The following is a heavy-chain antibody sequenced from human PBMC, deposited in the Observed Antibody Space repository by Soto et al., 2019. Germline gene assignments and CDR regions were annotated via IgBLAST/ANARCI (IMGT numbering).Heavy chain of an antibody. Sequence: EVQLVESGGGVVQPGGSLRLSCAASGFTFSGYWMSWVRQAPGKGLEWVANIKQDGSEQFYVDSVKGRFTISRDNAKNSLYLQMNSLRAEDTAVYYCAREAAWRQGTTVTVSS. V-gene: IGHV3-7*05. CDR2: IKQDGSEQ. CDR1: GFTFSGYW. CDR3: AREAA. J-gene: IGHJ6*02.